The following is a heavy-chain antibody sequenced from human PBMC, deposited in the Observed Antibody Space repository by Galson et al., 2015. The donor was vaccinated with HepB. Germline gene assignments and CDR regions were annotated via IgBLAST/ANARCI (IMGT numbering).Heavy chain of an antibody. CDR3: ASSSWYVRRTYSVRYLNWFDP. CDR1: GYTLTELS. Sequence: SVKVSCKVSGYTLTELSMHWVRQAPGKGLEWMGGFDPGDGETIYAQKFQGRVTMTEDTSTDTAYMELSSLRSEDTAVYYCASSSWYVRRTYSVRYLNWFDPWGQGTLVTVSS. V-gene: IGHV1-24*01. D-gene: IGHD6-13*01. J-gene: IGHJ5*02. CDR2: FDPGDGET.